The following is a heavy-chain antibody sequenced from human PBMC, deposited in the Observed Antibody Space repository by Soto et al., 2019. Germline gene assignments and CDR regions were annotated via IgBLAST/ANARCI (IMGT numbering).Heavy chain of an antibody. J-gene: IGHJ3*02. Sequence: QVQLQQWGAGLLKPSETLSLTCAVYGGSFSGYYWSWIRQPPGKGLEWIGEINHSGSTNYNPSLKSRVTISVDTSKNQFSLKLSSVTAADTAVYYCARGGQLVKRFVAVDIWGQGTMVTVSS. CDR2: INHSGST. CDR1: GGSFSGYY. V-gene: IGHV4-34*01. D-gene: IGHD6-13*01. CDR3: ARGGQLVKRFVAVDI.